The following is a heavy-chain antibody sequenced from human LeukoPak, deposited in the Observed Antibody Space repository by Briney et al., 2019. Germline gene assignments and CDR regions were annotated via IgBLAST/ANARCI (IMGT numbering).Heavy chain of an antibody. CDR1: GGTFSSYA. V-gene: IGHV1-69*01. J-gene: IGHJ4*02. Sequence: GSSVKVSCKASGGTFSSYAISWVRQAPGQGLEWMGGIIPIFGTANYAQKFQGRVTITADEPTSTAYMELSSLRSEDTAVYYCARVPSYYDILTGYDWGQGTLVTVSS. CDR2: IIPIFGTA. CDR3: ARVPSYYDILTGYD. D-gene: IGHD3-9*01.